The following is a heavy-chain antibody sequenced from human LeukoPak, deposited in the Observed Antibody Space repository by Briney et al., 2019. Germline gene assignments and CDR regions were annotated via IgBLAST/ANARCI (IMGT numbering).Heavy chain of an antibody. CDR1: GFIFKKYW. CDR3: ASRSAHYCSSTTCYGVDY. V-gene: IGHV3-30-3*01. Sequence: PGGSLRLSCAASGFIFKKYWMNWVRQVPDKGLDWVAVISYDGSNKYYADSVKGRFTISRDNSKNTLYLQMNSLRAEDTAVYYCASRSAHYCSSTTCYGVDYWGQGTLVTVSS. J-gene: IGHJ4*02. CDR2: ISYDGSNK. D-gene: IGHD2-2*01.